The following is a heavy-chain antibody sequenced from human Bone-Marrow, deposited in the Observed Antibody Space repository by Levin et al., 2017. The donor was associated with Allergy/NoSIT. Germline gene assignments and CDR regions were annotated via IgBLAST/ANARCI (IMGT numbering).Heavy chain of an antibody. CDR1: GFTFSDYY. CDR3: ARDLRDSSSWYLEFSCMDV. CDR2: ISNTADTI. D-gene: IGHD6-13*01. Sequence: GGSLRLSCAASGFTFSDYYMSWIRQSPGKGLEWVSYISNTADTIYYADSVKGRFTISRDNVKNSLYLQMNSLRAEDTAVYYCARDLRDSSSWYLEFSCMDVWGQGTTVIVSS. V-gene: IGHV3-11*01. J-gene: IGHJ6*02.